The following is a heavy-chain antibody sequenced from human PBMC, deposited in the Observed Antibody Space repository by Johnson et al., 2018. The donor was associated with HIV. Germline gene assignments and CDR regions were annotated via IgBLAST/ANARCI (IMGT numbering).Heavy chain of an antibody. D-gene: IGHD3-16*01. CDR1: GFAVSSRY. CDR3: AKSPRGRLREGAVEI. CDR2: ISYDGSNK. V-gene: IGHV3-30*18. J-gene: IGHJ3*02. Sequence: VQVVESGGGLVQPGGSLRLSCAASGFAVSSRYLPWVRQAPGKGLAWVAVISYDGSNKYYTDSVKGSFTIFRDNSNNTLYLTRNSLRAEDKAGYYCAKSPRGRLREGAVEIWGQGTMVTVSS.